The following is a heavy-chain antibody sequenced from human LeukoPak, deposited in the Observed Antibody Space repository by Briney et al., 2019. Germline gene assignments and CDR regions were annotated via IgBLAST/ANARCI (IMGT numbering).Heavy chain of an antibody. CDR2: IYSSGST. V-gene: IGHV4-59*01. J-gene: IGHJ6*02. D-gene: IGHD4-23*01. CDR1: GGSISSYY. Sequence: PSETLSLTCTVSGGSISSYYWSWTRQPPGKGLEWIGYIYSSGSTNYNPSLKSRVTISVDTSKNQFSLKLSSVTAADTAVYYCARIGKGYYYYGMDVWGQGTTVTVSS. CDR3: ARIGKGYYYYGMDV.